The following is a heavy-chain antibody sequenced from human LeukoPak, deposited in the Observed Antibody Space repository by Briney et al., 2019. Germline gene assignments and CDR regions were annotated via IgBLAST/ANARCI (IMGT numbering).Heavy chain of an antibody. CDR2: IHDSGYT. CDR1: GASISDYF. CDR3: ARLRGALDY. D-gene: IGHD1-26*01. Sequence: SETLSLTCSVSGASISDYFWSWIRQPPGKGLEWIGFIHDSGYTRYNPSLKSRVTISVDTSKNQFSLKLSSVTAADTAVYYCARLRGALDYWGQGTLVTVSS. V-gene: IGHV4-59*08. J-gene: IGHJ4*02.